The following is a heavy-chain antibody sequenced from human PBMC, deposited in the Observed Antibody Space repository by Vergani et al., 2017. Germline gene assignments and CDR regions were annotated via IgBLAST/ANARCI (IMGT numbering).Heavy chain of an antibody. CDR1: GFTFSSYA. Sequence: EVQLLESGGGLVQPGGSLRLSCVASGFTFSSYAMNWVRQIPGKGLERVSSLSGNGDNIQYAESVKGRFTISRDNDKNTLYLQMNGLRAEDTAIYYCAEEGGYCTGTSCVLSGAGWFDPWGQGTLVTVSS. J-gene: IGHJ5*02. CDR2: LSGNGDNI. CDR3: AEEGGYCTGTSCVLSGAGWFDP. D-gene: IGHD2-2*01. V-gene: IGHV3-23*01.